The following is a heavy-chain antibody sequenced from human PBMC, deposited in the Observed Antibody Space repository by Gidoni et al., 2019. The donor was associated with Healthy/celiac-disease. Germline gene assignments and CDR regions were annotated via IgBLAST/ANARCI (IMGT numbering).Heavy chain of an antibody. V-gene: IGHV4-34*01. Sequence: QVQLQQWGAGLLKPSETLSLTCAVHGGSFSGYYWSWIRQPPGKGLEWIGEINHSGSTNYNPSLKSRVTISVDTSKNQFSLKLSSVTAADTAVYYCARVYGPSDYWGQGTLVTVSS. CDR1: GGSFSGYY. CDR3: ARVYGPSDY. J-gene: IGHJ4*02. D-gene: IGHD4-17*01. CDR2: INHSGST.